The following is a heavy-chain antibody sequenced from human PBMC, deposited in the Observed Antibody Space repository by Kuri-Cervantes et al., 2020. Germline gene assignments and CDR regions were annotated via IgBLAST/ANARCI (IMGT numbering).Heavy chain of an antibody. CDR1: GGSVSSEDYY. CDR2: INHSGST. D-gene: IGHD2-8*01. V-gene: IGHV4-39*01. J-gene: IGHJ4*02. Sequence: SETLSPTCTVSGGSVSSEDYYWSWIRQPPGKGLEWIGEINHSGSTNYNPSLKSRVTISIDTSKNQFSLKLSSVTAADTAVYYCARQRGDTNGWGIDYWGQGTLVTVSS. CDR3: ARQRGDTNGWGIDY.